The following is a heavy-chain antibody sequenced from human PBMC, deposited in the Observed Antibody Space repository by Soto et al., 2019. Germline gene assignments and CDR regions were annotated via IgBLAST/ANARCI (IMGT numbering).Heavy chain of an antibody. D-gene: IGHD5-12*01. J-gene: IGHJ6*02. V-gene: IGHV1-69*01. CDR1: GGTFSSYA. CDR3: ARPGNGGYSGHEGGYYYYYGMDV. CDR2: IIPIFGTA. Sequence: QVQLVQSGAEVKKPGSSVKVSCKASGGTFSSYAISWVRQAPGQGLEWMGGIIPIFGTANYAQKFQGRVTITADESTSTAYMELSSLRSEDTAVYYCARPGNGGYSGHEGGYYYYYGMDVWGQGTTVTVSS.